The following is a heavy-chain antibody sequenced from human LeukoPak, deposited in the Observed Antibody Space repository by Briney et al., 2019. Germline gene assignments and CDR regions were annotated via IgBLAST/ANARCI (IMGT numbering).Heavy chain of an antibody. J-gene: IGHJ5*02. V-gene: IGHV1-24*01. CDR2: FDPEDGET. CDR1: GYTLTELS. D-gene: IGHD3-10*01. Sequence: ASVKVSCKVSGYTLTELSMHWVQQAPGKGLEWMGGFDPEDGETIYAQKFQGRVTMTEDTSTDTAYMELSSLRSEDTAVYYCATEAYYYGSGSSKNWFDPWGQGTLVTVSS. CDR3: ATEAYYYGSGSSKNWFDP.